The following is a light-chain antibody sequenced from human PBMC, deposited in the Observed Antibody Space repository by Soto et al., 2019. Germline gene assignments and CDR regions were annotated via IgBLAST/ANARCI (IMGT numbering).Light chain of an antibody. V-gene: IGKV1-27*01. CDR2: GAP. J-gene: IGKJ3*01. CDR1: QGISNY. Sequence: DIQMTQSPSSLSASVGDRVTITCRASQGISNYLAWYQQKPGKVPKLLIYGAPTLHSGVPPRFSGSGSGTDFTLTISSLQPEDVATYFCQKYNSASFTFGPGTKVGIK. CDR3: QKYNSASFT.